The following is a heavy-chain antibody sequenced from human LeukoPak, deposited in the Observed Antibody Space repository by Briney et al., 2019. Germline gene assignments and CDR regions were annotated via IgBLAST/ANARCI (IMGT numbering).Heavy chain of an antibody. J-gene: IGHJ4*02. V-gene: IGHV3-23*01. CDR3: ATTPGYSSGWYESGFGY. Sequence: PGGSLRLSCAASGFTFSSYAMSWVRQAPGKGLEWVSAISGSGGSTYYADSVKGRFTISRDNSKNTLYLQMNSLRAEDTAVYYCATTPGYSSGWYESGFGYWGRGTLVTVSS. CDR2: ISGSGGST. D-gene: IGHD6-19*01. CDR1: GFTFSSYA.